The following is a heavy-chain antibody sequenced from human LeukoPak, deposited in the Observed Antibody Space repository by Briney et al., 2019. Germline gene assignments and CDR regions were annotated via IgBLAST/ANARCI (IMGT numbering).Heavy chain of an antibody. CDR2: IYPYRGDS. J-gene: IGHJ4*02. CDR1: GYLFTDYY. D-gene: IGHD3/OR15-3a*01. V-gene: IGHV1-2*02. Sequence: ASVTVSCKASGYLFTDYYVHWVRQAPGQGLEWLGWIYPYRGDSYYAQKFQGRVTITSDTSLPTAYMHLSGLRSDDTAIYYWARGDLLFLTDLPEYYFDYWGQGALVTVSS. CDR3: ARGDLLFLTDLPEYYFDY.